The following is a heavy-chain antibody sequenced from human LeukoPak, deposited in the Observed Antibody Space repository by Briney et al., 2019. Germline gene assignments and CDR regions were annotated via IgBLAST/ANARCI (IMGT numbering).Heavy chain of an antibody. CDR2: FDPEDGEI. Sequence: ASVKVSCKASGYSFTSYGISWVRQAPGKGLEWMGGFDPEDGEIIYAQKFQGRVTMTEDTSTDTAYMELSSLRSEDTAVYYCATDGRGMYMDVWGKGTTVTVSS. D-gene: IGHD1-26*01. CDR3: ATDGRGMYMDV. CDR1: GYSFTSYG. J-gene: IGHJ6*03. V-gene: IGHV1-24*01.